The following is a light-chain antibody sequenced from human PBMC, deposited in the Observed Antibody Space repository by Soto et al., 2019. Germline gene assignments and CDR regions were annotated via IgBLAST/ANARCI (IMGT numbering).Light chain of an antibody. CDR1: SSNIGAGYD. V-gene: IGLV1-40*01. CDR3: QSYDSSLRREGL. Sequence: QSVLTQPPSVSGAPGQRVTISCTGSSSNIGAGYDVHWYQQLPGTAPKLLIYGNSNRPSGVPDRFSGSKSGTSASLAITGLQAEDEADYYCQSYDSSLRREGLFGGGTKLTVL. J-gene: IGLJ2*01. CDR2: GNS.